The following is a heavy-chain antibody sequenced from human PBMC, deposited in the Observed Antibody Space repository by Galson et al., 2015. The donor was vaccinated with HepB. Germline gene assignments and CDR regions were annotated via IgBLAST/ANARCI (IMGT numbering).Heavy chain of an antibody. Sequence: TLSLTCTVSGGSISSGDYYWSWIRQPPGKGLEWIGYIYYSGSTYYNPSLKSRVTISVDTSKNQFSLKLSSVTAADTAVYYCARGPVMVRGVMGDYWGQGTLVTVSS. CDR1: GGSISSGDYY. CDR2: IYYSGST. V-gene: IGHV4-30-4*01. D-gene: IGHD3-10*01. CDR3: ARGPVMVRGVMGDY. J-gene: IGHJ4*02.